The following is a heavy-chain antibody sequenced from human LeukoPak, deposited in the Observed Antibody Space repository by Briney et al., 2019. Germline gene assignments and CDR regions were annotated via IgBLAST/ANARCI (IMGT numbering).Heavy chain of an antibody. J-gene: IGHJ4*02. CDR1: GFTFTDYA. V-gene: IGHV3-23*01. Sequence: GGSLRLSCAASGFTFTDYALNWVRQAPGKGLEWVSSISGSGDATNYADSAKGRFTISRDNSKSTLFLQMNSLRAEDTAVYYCGSSSPWQNYYMYYFGSWGQGVLVTVSS. CDR2: ISGSGDAT. D-gene: IGHD3-10*01. CDR3: GSSSPWQNYYMYYFGS.